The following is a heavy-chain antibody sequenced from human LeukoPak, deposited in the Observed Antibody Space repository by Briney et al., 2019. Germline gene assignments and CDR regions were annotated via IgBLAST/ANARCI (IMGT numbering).Heavy chain of an antibody. D-gene: IGHD5-12*01. CDR1: GYTFTGYY. Sequence: ASVKVSCKASGYTFTGYYIHWVRQAPGQGLEWIGWINPKSGGTNYAQKFQGRVTMTRDTSISTAYMELSRLRSDDTAVYYCARGSGDDFNSFDYWGQGTLVTVSS. CDR2: INPKSGGT. V-gene: IGHV1-2*02. CDR3: ARGSGDDFNSFDY. J-gene: IGHJ4*02.